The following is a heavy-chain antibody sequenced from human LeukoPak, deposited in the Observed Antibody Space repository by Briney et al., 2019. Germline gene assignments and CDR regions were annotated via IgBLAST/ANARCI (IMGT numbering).Heavy chain of an antibody. CDR3: ARVGRSRGALPNFYYYMDV. Sequence: SVKVSCKASGDIFNSYSVSWVRQAPGQGLEWMGGITPMFGPTNYAQKFEGRVTITTDQSTTTVYMELTSLTSEDTAVYYCARVGRSRGALPNFYYYMDVWGKGTTVTVS. V-gene: IGHV1-69*05. CDR1: GDIFNSYS. J-gene: IGHJ6*03. D-gene: IGHD1-26*01. CDR2: ITPMFGPT.